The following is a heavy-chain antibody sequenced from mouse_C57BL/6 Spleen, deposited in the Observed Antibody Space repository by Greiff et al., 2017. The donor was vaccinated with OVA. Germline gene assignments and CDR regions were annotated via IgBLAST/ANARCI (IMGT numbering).Heavy chain of an antibody. CDR2: ISSGGDYI. V-gene: IGHV5-9-1*02. D-gene: IGHD1-1*01. J-gene: IGHJ3*01. Sequence: EVKVEESGEGLVKPGGSLKLSCAASGFTFSSYAMSWVRQTPEKRLEWVAYISSGGDYIYYADTVKGRFTISRDNARNTLYLQMSSLKSEDTAMYYCTRDNYGSPFAYWGQGTLVTVSA. CDR3: TRDNYGSPFAY. CDR1: GFTFSSYA.